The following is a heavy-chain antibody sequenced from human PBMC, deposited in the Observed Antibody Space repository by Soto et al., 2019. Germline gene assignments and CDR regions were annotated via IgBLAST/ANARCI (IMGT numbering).Heavy chain of an antibody. CDR1: GFTFGNYW. Sequence: PGGSLRLSCAAYGFTFGNYWMHWVRQAPGKGLVWVSRISDYGRINYADSVKDRFIISRDDARSELYLQLNDLRVEDTATYYCARGGLDPCDHWGQGALVTVSS. CDR2: ISDYGRI. D-gene: IGHD1-1*01. V-gene: IGHV3-74*01. CDR3: ARGGLDPCDH. J-gene: IGHJ4*02.